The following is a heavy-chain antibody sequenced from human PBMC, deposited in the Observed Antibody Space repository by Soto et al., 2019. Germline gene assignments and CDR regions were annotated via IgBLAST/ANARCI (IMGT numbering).Heavy chain of an antibody. J-gene: IGHJ4*02. CDR1: GVSISSSSW. D-gene: IGHD3-10*01. Sequence: QVQLQQSGPGLVKPSGTLSLTCDVSGVSISSSSWWSWVRQPPGKGLEWVGEFFHSGCTNYKPYPKSRVTISVDKSKNQFSLRLTSVTAADTAVYYCAGGFGSGHYDYWGQGSLVTVSS. V-gene: IGHV4-4*02. CDR2: FFHSGCT. CDR3: AGGFGSGHYDY.